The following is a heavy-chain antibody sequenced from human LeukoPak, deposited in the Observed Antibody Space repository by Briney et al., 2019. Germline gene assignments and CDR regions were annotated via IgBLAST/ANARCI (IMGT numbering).Heavy chain of an antibody. V-gene: IGHV3-48*03. CDR3: ARDLRYFGLDY. CDR1: GFTFSSYE. CDR2: ISSSGSTI. J-gene: IGHJ4*02. D-gene: IGHD3-9*01. Sequence: GGSLRLSCAASGFTFSSYEMNWVRQAPGKGLEWVSYISSSGSTIYYADSVKGRFTFSRDNAKNSLYLQMNSLRAEDTAVYYCARDLRYFGLDYWGQGTLVTVSS.